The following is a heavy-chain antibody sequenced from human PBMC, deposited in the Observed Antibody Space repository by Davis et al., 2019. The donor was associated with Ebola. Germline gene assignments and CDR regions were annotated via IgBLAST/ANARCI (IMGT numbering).Heavy chain of an antibody. J-gene: IGHJ5*02. Sequence: GESLKISCATSGFNLNDNYMNWIRQAPGKGLEWISYISSSSRYTIYADSVKGRFTISRDNAKNSLYLQMNSLRAEDTPVYYCARRAWFDPWGQGTLVTVSS. CDR3: ARRAWFDP. CDR1: GFNLNDNY. CDR2: ISSSSRYT. V-gene: IGHV3-11*03.